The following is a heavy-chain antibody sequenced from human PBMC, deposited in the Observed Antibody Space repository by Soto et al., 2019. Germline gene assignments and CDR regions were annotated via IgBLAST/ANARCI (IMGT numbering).Heavy chain of an antibody. CDR2: INHSGST. CDR3: ARKRAAAGTRGRVNYYYYGMDV. CDR1: GGSFSGYY. D-gene: IGHD6-13*01. Sequence: SETLSLTCAVYGGSFSGYYWSWIRQPPGKGLEWIGEINHSGSTNYNPSLKSRVTISVDTSKNQFSLKLSSVTAADTAVYYCARKRAAAGTRGRVNYYYYGMDVWGKGTTVTVS. V-gene: IGHV4-34*01. J-gene: IGHJ6*04.